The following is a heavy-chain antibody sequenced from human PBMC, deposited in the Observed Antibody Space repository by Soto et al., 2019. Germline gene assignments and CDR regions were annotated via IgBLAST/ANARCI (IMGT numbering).Heavy chain of an antibody. Sequence: EVQLLESGGGLVQPGGSLKISCAVSGFTFSSYAMSWVRQAPGKGLEWVSGISGTGRVTNYAESVKGRFTISRDNPKNTLYLEMKSLRVEDTAVHYCAKDVHYDIVTGIEYFDHWGQGTLVTVSS. CDR3: AKDVHYDIVTGIEYFDH. CDR1: GFTFSSYA. CDR2: ISGTGRVT. J-gene: IGHJ1*01. D-gene: IGHD3-9*01. V-gene: IGHV3-23*01.